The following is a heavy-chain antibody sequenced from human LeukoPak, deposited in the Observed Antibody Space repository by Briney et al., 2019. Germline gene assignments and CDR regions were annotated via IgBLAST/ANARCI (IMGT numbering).Heavy chain of an antibody. Sequence: SETLSLTCTVSGGSVSSGSYYWGWIRQPPGKGLEWIGYIYYSGSTNYNPSLKSRVTISVDTSKNQFSLKLSSVTAADTAVYYCARTGYSSGWTNFDYWGQGTLVTVSS. D-gene: IGHD6-19*01. CDR2: IYYSGST. V-gene: IGHV4-61*01. J-gene: IGHJ4*02. CDR3: ARTGYSSGWTNFDY. CDR1: GGSVSSGSYY.